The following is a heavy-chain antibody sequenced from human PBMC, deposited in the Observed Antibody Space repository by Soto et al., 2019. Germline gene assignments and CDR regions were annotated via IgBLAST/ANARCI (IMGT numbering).Heavy chain of an antibody. Sequence: QVQLQQWGAGLLKPSETLSLTCAVYGGSFCGYYWSWIRQPPGKGLEWIGEINHSGSTNYNPSLKSRVTISVDTSKNQFSLKLSSVTAADTAVYYCARDPRRDGYNDDYWGQGTLVTVSS. D-gene: IGHD5-12*01. J-gene: IGHJ4*02. V-gene: IGHV4-34*01. CDR2: INHSGST. CDR1: GGSFCGYY. CDR3: ARDPRRDGYNDDY.